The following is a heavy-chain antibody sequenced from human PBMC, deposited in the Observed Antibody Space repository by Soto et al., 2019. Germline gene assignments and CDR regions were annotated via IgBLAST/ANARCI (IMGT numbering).Heavy chain of an antibody. V-gene: IGHV1-18*01. Sequence: QVQLVQSGAEVKKPGASVKVSCKASGYTFTSYSITWVRQAPGQGLEWMGWISAHNGNTKYAQKLQGRVTMTTDTSTSTAYMEVRSLRSDDTAVYYCARETVMALPDAWGQGTLVTVSS. J-gene: IGHJ4*02. D-gene: IGHD5-18*01. CDR1: GYTFTSYS. CDR2: ISAHNGNT. CDR3: ARETVMALPDA.